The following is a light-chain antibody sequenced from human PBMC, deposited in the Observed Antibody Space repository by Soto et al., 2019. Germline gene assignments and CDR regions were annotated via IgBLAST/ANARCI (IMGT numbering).Light chain of an antibody. Sequence: DIQMTQSPSTLSASVGDRVTITCRASQSISSWLAWYQLKPGKAPNLLIYQASSLQSGVPSRFSGSGSGTEFTLTISSLQPDDFATYFCQQYNSYSGLTFGQGTKLEIK. CDR1: QSISSW. CDR3: QQYNSYSGLT. CDR2: QAS. J-gene: IGKJ2*01. V-gene: IGKV1-5*03.